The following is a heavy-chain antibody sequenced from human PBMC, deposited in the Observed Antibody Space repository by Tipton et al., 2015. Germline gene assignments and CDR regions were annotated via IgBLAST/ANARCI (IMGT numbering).Heavy chain of an antibody. Sequence: SLRLSCAASGFTFDDYGMHWVRQAPGKGLEWVAGIRWNSYNIDYADSVKGRFTISRDNAKNSLYLQMNSLRPEDTALYYCAKNGGLPGIMIGKWFDPWGQGPLVTVSS. J-gene: IGHJ5*02. CDR3: AKNGGLPGIMIGKWFDP. V-gene: IGHV3-9*01. CDR1: GFTFDDYG. D-gene: IGHD3-16*01. CDR2: IRWNSYNI.